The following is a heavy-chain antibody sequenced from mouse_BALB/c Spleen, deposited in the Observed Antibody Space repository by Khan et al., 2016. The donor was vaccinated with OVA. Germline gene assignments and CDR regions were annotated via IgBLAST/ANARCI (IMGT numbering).Heavy chain of an antibody. Sequence: VQLQESGAELMKPGASVKLSCKATGYTFSNYWIEWVKQRPGHGLEWIGGILPGSGSTNYNEMFKGKATLTFDTSSNTAYMQLSSLSSEASAVYVSARVKRGSRDSIEYWGQGTIVTVSS. CDR1: GYTFSNYW. V-gene: IGHV1-9*01. CDR3: ARVKRGSRDSIEY. CDR2: ILPGSGST. J-gene: IGHJ2*01. D-gene: IGHD1-1*01.